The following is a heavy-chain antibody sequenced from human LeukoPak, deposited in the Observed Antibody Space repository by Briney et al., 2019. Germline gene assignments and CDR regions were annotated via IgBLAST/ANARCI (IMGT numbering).Heavy chain of an antibody. CDR2: ISSSSSTI. Sequence: TGGSLRLSCAAPGFTFSSYSMNWVRQAPGKGLEWVSYISSSSSTIYYADSVKGRFTISRDNAKNSLYLQMNSLRAEDTAVYYCARSPLTTVTTNWFDPWGQGTLVTVSS. V-gene: IGHV3-48*01. CDR3: ARSPLTTVTTNWFDP. J-gene: IGHJ5*02. D-gene: IGHD4-17*01. CDR1: GFTFSSYS.